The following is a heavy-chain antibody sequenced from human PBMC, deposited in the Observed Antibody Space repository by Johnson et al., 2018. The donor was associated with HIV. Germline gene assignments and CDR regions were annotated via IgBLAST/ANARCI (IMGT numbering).Heavy chain of an antibody. Sequence: VQLVESGGGLVQPGGSLRLSCAASGFTFSSYAMHWVRQAPGKGLEWVAVISYDGSNKYYADSVKGRFTISRDTSKNSLYLQMNSLRAEDTAVYYCARVITIFRVAPRYAFDIWGQGTMVTVSS. CDR1: GFTFSSYA. CDR3: ARVITIFRVAPRYAFDI. D-gene: IGHD3-3*01. V-gene: IGHV3-30*04. J-gene: IGHJ3*02. CDR2: ISYDGSNK.